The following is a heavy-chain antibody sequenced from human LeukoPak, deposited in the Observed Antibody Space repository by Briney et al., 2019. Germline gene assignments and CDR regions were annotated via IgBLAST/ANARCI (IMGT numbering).Heavy chain of an antibody. CDR3: ARDGVAGGFDY. Sequence: PGGSLRLSCEASEFTFTTYWMSWVRQAPGKGLEWVAHMNQGGSETTNVDSVKGRFTISRDDAKNLVFLQMNSLRVEDTAVYYCARDGVAGGFDYWGQGILVTVSS. D-gene: IGHD6-19*01. J-gene: IGHJ4*02. V-gene: IGHV3-7*01. CDR2: MNQGGSET. CDR1: EFTFTTYW.